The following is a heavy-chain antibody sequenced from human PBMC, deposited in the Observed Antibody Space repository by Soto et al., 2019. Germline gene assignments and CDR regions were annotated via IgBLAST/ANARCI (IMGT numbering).Heavy chain of an antibody. D-gene: IGHD6-19*01. CDR2: ISYGGSNK. CDR3: ASGSSGWYGAFDI. Sequence: GGSLRLSCAASGFTFSSYAMHWVRQAPGKGLEWVAVISYGGSNKYYADSVKGRFTISRDNSKNTLYLQMNSLRAEDTAVYYCASGSSGWYGAFDIWGQGTMVTVSS. V-gene: IGHV3-30-3*01. CDR1: GFTFSSYA. J-gene: IGHJ3*02.